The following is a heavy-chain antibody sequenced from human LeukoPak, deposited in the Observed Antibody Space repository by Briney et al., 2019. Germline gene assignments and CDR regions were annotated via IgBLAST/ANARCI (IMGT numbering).Heavy chain of an antibody. J-gene: IGHJ4*02. CDR1: GGSFSGYY. Sequence: SETLSLTCAVYGGSFSGYYWSWIRQPPGKGLEWIGGINHSGSTNYNPSLKSRVTISVDTSKNQFSLKLSSVTAADTAVYYCARWISSGSFYYFDYWGQGTLVTVSS. CDR3: ARWISSGSFYYFDY. V-gene: IGHV4-34*01. CDR2: INHSGST. D-gene: IGHD3-10*01.